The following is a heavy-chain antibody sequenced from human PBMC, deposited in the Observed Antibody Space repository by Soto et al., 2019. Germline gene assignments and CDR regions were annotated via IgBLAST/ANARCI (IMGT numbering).Heavy chain of an antibody. D-gene: IGHD5-12*01. Sequence: SETLSLTCTVSGGSINTFYWIWVRRPAGKGLEWIGRIFCSGSTSFNPSLESRVAMSVDTSKNHFFLNLSSVTAADMAVYYCAREGSYSAYNFAHGIQLWSFDFWGKGALVTVSS. V-gene: IGHV4-4*07. CDR1: GGSINTFY. CDR3: AREGSYSAYNFAHGIQLWSFDF. J-gene: IGHJ4*02. CDR2: IFCSGST.